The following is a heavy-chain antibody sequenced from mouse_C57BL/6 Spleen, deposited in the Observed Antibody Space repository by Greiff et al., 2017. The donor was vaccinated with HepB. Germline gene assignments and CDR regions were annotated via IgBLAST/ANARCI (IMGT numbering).Heavy chain of an antibody. CDR2: ISSGSSTI. Sequence: EVNVVESGGGLVKPGGSLKLSCAASGFTFSDYGMHWVRQAPEKGLEWVAYISSGSSTIYYADTVKGRFTISRDNAKNTLFLQMTSLRSEDTAMYYCARGDYRYAMDYWGQGTSVTVSS. V-gene: IGHV5-17*01. CDR1: GFTFSDYG. D-gene: IGHD2-4*01. J-gene: IGHJ4*01. CDR3: ARGDYRYAMDY.